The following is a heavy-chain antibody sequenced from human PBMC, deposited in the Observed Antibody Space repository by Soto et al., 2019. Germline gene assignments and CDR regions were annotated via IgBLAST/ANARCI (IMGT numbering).Heavy chain of an antibody. Sequence: QVQLVQSGPEVKKPGASVKVSCKASGYTFSNSGFSWMRQAPGQGLEWMGWISTYNGNTNYAQKFQGRLFMTTDTSTSTAFMELRTLRSDDTAVYYCARDEYNNGRNWLNPWGQGTLVTVTS. V-gene: IGHV1-18*01. J-gene: IGHJ5*02. CDR3: ARDEYNNGRNWLNP. CDR1: GYTFSNSG. D-gene: IGHD2-8*01. CDR2: ISTYNGNT.